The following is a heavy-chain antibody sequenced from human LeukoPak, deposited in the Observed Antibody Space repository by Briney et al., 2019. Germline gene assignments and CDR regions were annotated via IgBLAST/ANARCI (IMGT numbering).Heavy chain of an antibody. CDR2: INHSGST. D-gene: IGHD3-9*01. CDR1: GGSFSGYY. Sequence: PSETLSLTCAVYGGSFSGYYWSWIRQPRGKELEWIGEINHSGSTNYNPSLKSRVTISVDTSKNQFSLKLSSVTAADTAVYYCARAHYDILTGYSFDYWGQGTLVTVSS. V-gene: IGHV4-34*01. J-gene: IGHJ4*02. CDR3: ARAHYDILTGYSFDY.